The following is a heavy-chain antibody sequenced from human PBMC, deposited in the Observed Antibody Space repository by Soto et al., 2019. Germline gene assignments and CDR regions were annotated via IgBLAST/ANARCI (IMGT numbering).Heavy chain of an antibody. CDR2: MHTSGST. CDR3: VRASMPKAHFDS. D-gene: IGHD2-2*01. J-gene: IGHJ4*02. Sequence: SETLSLTCAVSGYSISSGYYWGWIRQSAGMGLEWIGRMHTSGSTNYNPSLKSRVTISVDMSKNQISLKLTSVTAADTALYYCVRASMPKAHFDSWGQGTLVTVSS. CDR1: GYSISSGYY. V-gene: IGHV4-4*07.